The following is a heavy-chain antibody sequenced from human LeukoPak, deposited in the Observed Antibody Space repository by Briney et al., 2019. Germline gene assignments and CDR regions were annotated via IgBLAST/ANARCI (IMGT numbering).Heavy chain of an antibody. Sequence: PGGSLRLSCAASGFTFNKYAMTWVRQAPGKGLAWVAVISASGDNTDYADSVKGRFTISRDNSKNTLSLQMNSLRVEDTAVYYCAKVVGTGTTPTDYWGQGTLVTVSS. J-gene: IGHJ4*02. D-gene: IGHD1-1*01. V-gene: IGHV3-23*01. CDR1: GFTFNKYA. CDR2: ISASGDNT. CDR3: AKVVGTGTTPTDY.